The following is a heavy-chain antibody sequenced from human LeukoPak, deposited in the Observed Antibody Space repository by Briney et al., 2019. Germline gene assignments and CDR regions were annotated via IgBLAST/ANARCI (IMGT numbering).Heavy chain of an antibody. Sequence: GGSLRLSCAASGFTFSSYGMHWVRQAPGKGLEWVAVISYDGSNKYYADSVKGRFTISRDNSKNTLYLQMNSLRAEDTAVYYCAKRISSVYYYGMDVRGKGTTVTVSS. CDR2: ISYDGSNK. CDR1: GFTFSSYG. D-gene: IGHD6-6*01. J-gene: IGHJ6*04. CDR3: AKRISSVYYYGMDV. V-gene: IGHV3-30*18.